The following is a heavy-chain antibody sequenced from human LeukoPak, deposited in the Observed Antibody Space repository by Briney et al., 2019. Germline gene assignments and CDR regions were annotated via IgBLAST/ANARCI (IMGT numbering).Heavy chain of an antibody. CDR1: GFTFNTYS. V-gene: IGHV3-23*01. CDR2: ISGSGGST. D-gene: IGHD3-3*01. CDR3: ARARYNDFWSGYYESYYSYYGMYG. Sequence: PGGSVRLSCAASGFTFNTYSMNWVRQAPGKGLEWVSAISGSGGSTDYADSVKGRFTISRDNSKNTLYLQMNSLRAEDTAVYYCARARYNDFWSGYYESYYSYYGMYGGGQASSVTVSS. J-gene: IGHJ6*01.